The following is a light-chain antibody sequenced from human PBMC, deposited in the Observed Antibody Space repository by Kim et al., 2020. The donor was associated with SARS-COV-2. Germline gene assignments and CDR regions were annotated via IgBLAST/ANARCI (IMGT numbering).Light chain of an antibody. Sequence: APGKTARISCGGNNIGGKSVHWYQQKPGQAPVLVIYYDSDRPSGIPERFSGSNSGNTATLTISRVEAGDEADYYCQVWDSSSDHPVFGTGTKVTVL. CDR3: QVWDSSSDHPV. CDR2: YDS. V-gene: IGLV3-21*04. CDR1: NIGGKS. J-gene: IGLJ1*01.